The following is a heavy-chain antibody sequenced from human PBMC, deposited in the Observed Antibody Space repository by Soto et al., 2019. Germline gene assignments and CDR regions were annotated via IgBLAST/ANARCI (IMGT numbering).Heavy chain of an antibody. CDR3: ARENWNYDYYYGMDV. CDR2: ISAYTDNT. V-gene: IGHV1-18*04. D-gene: IGHD1-1*01. J-gene: IGHJ6*02. CDR1: GYPFTTYG. Sequence: ASVKRSCTASGYPFTTYGITWGLQNTGQGLEWLGWISAYTDNTNYAQNLQGRVTMTTDTSTSTAYMELRSLRSDDTAVYYCARENWNYDYYYGMDVWGQGTTVPVSS.